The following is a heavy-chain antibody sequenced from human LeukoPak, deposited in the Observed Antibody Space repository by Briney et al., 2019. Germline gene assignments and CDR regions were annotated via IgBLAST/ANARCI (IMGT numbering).Heavy chain of an antibody. D-gene: IGHD6-6*01. CDR2: ISGSGGST. Sequence: GGTLRLSCAASGFTFSSYAMSWVRQAPGKGLEWVSAISGSGGSTYYADSVRGRFSISRDNAKNTLYLQMNSLRAEDTAVYYCARGLSGYASSLGYWGQGTLVTVSA. V-gene: IGHV3-23*01. CDR1: GFTFSSYA. CDR3: ARGLSGYASSLGY. J-gene: IGHJ4*02.